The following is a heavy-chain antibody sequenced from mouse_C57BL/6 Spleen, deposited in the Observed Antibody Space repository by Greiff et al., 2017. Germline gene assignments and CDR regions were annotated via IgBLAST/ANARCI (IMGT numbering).Heavy chain of an antibody. CDR3: ARGGDYDEDY. CDR2: ISYDGSN. Sequence: DVKLQESGPGLVKPSQSLSLTCSVTGYSITSGYYWNWIRQFPGNKLEWMGYISYDGSNNYNPSLKNRISITRDTSKNQFFLKLNSVTTEDTATYYCARGGDYDEDYWGQGTTLTVSS. J-gene: IGHJ2*01. D-gene: IGHD2-4*01. V-gene: IGHV3-6*01. CDR1: GYSITSGYY.